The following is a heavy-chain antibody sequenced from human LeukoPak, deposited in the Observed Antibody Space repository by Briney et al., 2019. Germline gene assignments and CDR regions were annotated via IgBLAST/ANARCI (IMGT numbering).Heavy chain of an antibody. Sequence: SETLSLTFTVFGDAISGYYWSWIRQSPGQGLEWIGYVYYSGSTNYNPSLSSRVTISIDTSKNQFSLNLTSVTAADTALYYCASGWIRYNYFDTWGQGALVTVSS. V-gene: IGHV4-59*01. J-gene: IGHJ4*02. CDR3: ASGWIRYNYFDT. D-gene: IGHD6-19*01. CDR2: VYYSGST. CDR1: GDAISGYY.